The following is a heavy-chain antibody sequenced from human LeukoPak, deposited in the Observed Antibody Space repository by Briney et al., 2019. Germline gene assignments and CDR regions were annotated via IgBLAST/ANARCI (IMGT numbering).Heavy chain of an antibody. J-gene: IGHJ4*02. V-gene: IGHV1-2*02. D-gene: IGHD1-26*01. CDR2: INPDSGVT. CDR3: ARGGGRYSVDY. Sequence: ASVKVSCKASGYTFTDYYMHWVRQAPGQGLEWMGWINPDSGVTNYPQKFQGRVTMTRDTSSSTAYMELIRLRSDDTAVYYCARGGGRYSVDYWGQGTLVIVSS. CDR1: GYTFTDYY.